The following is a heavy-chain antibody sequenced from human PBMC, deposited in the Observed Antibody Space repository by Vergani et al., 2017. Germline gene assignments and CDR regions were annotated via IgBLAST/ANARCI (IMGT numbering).Heavy chain of an antibody. CDR3: ARVSPSSGSSGYDDAFDI. J-gene: IGHJ3*02. Sequence: QVQLVQSGAEVKKPGASVKVSCKASGYTFTSYYMHWVRQAPGQGLEWMGWMNPNSGNTGYAQKFQGRVTMPRTTSISTAYMELSSLRSEDTAVYYCARVSPSSGSSGYDDAFDIWGQGTTVTVSS. V-gene: IGHV1-8*02. D-gene: IGHD3-22*01. CDR1: GYTFTSYY. CDR2: MNPNSGNT.